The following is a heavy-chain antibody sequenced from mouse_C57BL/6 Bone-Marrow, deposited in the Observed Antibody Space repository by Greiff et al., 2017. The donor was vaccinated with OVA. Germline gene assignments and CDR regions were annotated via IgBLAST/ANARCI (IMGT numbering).Heavy chain of an antibody. CDR2: ISDGGSYT. CDR3: ARELTGPMDY. Sequence: NLVESVGGLVKPGVSLKLSCAASGFTFSSYAMSWVRQTPEKRLEWVATISDGGSYTYYPDNVKGRFTISRDNAKNNLYLQMSHLKSEDTAMYYCARELTGPMDYWGQGTSVTVSS. D-gene: IGHD4-1*01. V-gene: IGHV5-4*03. CDR1: GFTFSSYA. J-gene: IGHJ4*01.